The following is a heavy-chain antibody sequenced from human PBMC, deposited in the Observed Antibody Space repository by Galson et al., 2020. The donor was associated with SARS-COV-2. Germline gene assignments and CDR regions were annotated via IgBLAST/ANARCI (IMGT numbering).Heavy chain of an antibody. V-gene: IGHV4-34*01. Sequence: SETLSLTCAVYGGSFSGYYWSWIRQPPGKGLEWIGEINHSGSTNYNPSLKSRVTISVDTSKNQFSLKLSSVTAADTAVYYCARGQWFGELLFPLDYWGQGTLVTVSS. CDR3: ARGQWFGELLFPLDY. D-gene: IGHD3-10*01. CDR2: INHSGST. J-gene: IGHJ4*02. CDR1: GGSFSGYY.